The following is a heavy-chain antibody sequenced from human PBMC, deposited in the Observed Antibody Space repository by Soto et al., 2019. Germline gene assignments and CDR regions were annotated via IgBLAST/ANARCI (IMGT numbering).Heavy chain of an antibody. Sequence: GGSLRLSCAASGFTFSSYAMSWVRQAPGKGLEWVSAISGSGGSTYYADSVKGRFTISRDNSKNTLYLQMNSLRAEDTAAYYCAKDDENGDYVFDYWGQGTLVTVSS. D-gene: IGHD4-17*01. V-gene: IGHV3-23*01. CDR1: GFTFSSYA. CDR3: AKDDENGDYVFDY. J-gene: IGHJ4*02. CDR2: ISGSGGST.